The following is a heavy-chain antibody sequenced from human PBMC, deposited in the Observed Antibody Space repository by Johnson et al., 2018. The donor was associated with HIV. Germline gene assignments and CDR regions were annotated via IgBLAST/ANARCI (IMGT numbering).Heavy chain of an antibody. D-gene: IGHD6-13*01. CDR2: TRNKAHSYTT. J-gene: IGHJ3*02. Sequence: MLLVESGGGLVKPGGSLRLSCAASGFTFTDHYMDWVRQAPGKGLEWVGRTRNKAHSYTTEYAASVKGRFTISRDDSKNSLYLQMNSLKSEDTAVYYCATGASSTWSLGALDIWGQGTMVTVSS. V-gene: IGHV3-72*01. CDR1: GFTFTDHY. CDR3: ATGASSTWSLGALDI.